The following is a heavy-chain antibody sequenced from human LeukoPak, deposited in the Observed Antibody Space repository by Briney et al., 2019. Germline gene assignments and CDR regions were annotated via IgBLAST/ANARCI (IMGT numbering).Heavy chain of an antibody. J-gene: IGHJ1*01. Sequence: GASVKVSCKASGYTFTSYGISWVRQAPGQGLEWMGWISAYNGNTNYAQKLQGRVTMTTDTSTSTAYMELRSLRSDDTAVYYCARAAVQDRYRARNFQRWGQGTLVTVSS. D-gene: IGHD1-1*01. CDR2: ISAYNGNT. CDR3: ARAAVQDRYRARNFQR. CDR1: GYTFTSYG. V-gene: IGHV1-18*01.